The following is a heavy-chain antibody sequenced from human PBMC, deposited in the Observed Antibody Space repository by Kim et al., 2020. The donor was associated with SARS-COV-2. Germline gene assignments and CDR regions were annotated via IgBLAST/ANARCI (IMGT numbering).Heavy chain of an antibody. V-gene: IGHV4-31*03. CDR3: ARGRITMVRGLNGNWFDP. D-gene: IGHD3-10*01. Sequence: SETLSLTCTVSGGSISSGGYYWSWIRQHPGKGLEWIGYIYYSGSTYYNPSLKSRVTISVDTSKNQFSLKLSSVTAADTAVYYCARGRITMVRGLNGNWFDPWGQGTLVTVSS. J-gene: IGHJ5*02. CDR1: GGSISSGGYY. CDR2: IYYSGST.